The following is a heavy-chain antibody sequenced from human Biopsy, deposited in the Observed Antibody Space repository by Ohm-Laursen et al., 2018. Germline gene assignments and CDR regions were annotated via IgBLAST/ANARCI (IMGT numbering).Heavy chain of an antibody. J-gene: IGHJ3*01. CDR3: AREDEGLLRALDL. CDR2: IYTIGDT. V-gene: IGHV4-4*07. CDR1: GASITGYF. D-gene: IGHD3-3*01. Sequence: TLSLTCTVSGASITGYFWTWVRQPAGKGLEWIGHIYTIGDTTYNPSLESRVTMSLDTSKNQFSLKMTSLTAADTAVYFCAREDEGLLRALDLWGQGTMVTVSS.